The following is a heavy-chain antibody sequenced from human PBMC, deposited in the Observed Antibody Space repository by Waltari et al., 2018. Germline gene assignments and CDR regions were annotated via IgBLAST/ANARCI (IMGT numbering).Heavy chain of an antibody. Sequence: VKLVQSGGEVKKPGASVKVSCKASGYTFISNGISWVRQAPGQGLEWVGWVSGYDEKTKDERKCQGRVSLTADTATNTAYMELTSLTADDTAVYYCAHSDYRSSWYTMDVWGQGTTVSVSS. CDR1: GYTFISNG. CDR2: VSGYDEKT. CDR3: AHSDYRSSWYTMDV. D-gene: IGHD6-13*01. V-gene: IGHV1-18*01. J-gene: IGHJ6*02.